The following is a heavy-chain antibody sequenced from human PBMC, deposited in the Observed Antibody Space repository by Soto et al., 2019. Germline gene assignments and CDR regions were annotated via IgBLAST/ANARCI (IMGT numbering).Heavy chain of an antibody. V-gene: IGHV3-33*06. D-gene: IGHD6-6*01. J-gene: IGHJ4*02. Sequence: LRLSCAASGFTFSHYGMHWIRQAPGKGLEWVAVIWDDGTNKYYADSVKGRFTISRDNSKNTLYLQMNSLRADDTAVYSCAKASGSSPLYFDYWGQGTLVTVSS. CDR2: IWDDGTNK. CDR3: AKASGSSPLYFDY. CDR1: GFTFSHYG.